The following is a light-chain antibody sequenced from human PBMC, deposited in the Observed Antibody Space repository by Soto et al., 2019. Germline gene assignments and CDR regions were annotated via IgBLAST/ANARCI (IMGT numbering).Light chain of an antibody. CDR2: DAS. J-gene: IGKJ1*01. CDR3: QQYDTNSRT. V-gene: IGKV1-5*01. CDR1: QSISSW. Sequence: DIQMTQSPSTLSASVGDRFTITCRASQSISSWLAWYQQKPGKAPKFLMYDASSLERGVPSRLSGSGSGTEFTLTISSLQPDDFATYCCQQYDTNSRTFGQGTTGDIK.